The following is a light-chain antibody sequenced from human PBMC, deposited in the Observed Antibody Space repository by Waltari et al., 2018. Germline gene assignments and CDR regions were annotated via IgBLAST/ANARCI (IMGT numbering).Light chain of an antibody. CDR1: SSDVGTYKF. V-gene: IGLV2-23*02. Sequence: QSALTQPASVSGSPGQSLPISCTRRSSDVGTYKFVSWYQQHPGKAPTLMIYEINQRPSGISNRFSGSKFGNTAVLTISGLQTDDEADYYCCSYVTGDTWVFGGGTRVAVL. CDR2: EIN. J-gene: IGLJ3*02. CDR3: CSYVTGDTWV.